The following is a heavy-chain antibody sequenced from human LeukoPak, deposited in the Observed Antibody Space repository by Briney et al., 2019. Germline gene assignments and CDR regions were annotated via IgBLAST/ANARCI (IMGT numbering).Heavy chain of an antibody. D-gene: IGHD6-13*01. CDR3: SRHIGSSAGDHFDY. J-gene: IGHJ4*02. CDR2: VSSSGTT. CDR1: GGSISSSNYY. Sequence: SETLSLTCTASGGSISSSNYYWGWIRQPPGKGLDWIGSVSSSGTTYYNPSLKSRVTISVDTSKNQFSLKLSSVTAADTAVYYCSRHIGSSAGDHFDYWGQGTLVTVSS. V-gene: IGHV4-39*01.